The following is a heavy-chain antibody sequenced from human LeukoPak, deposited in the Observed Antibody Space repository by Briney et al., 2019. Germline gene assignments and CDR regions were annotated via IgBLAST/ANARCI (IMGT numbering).Heavy chain of an antibody. V-gene: IGHV3-7*03. D-gene: IGHD3-9*01. Sequence: GGSLRLYCAASGFTFSSYWMSWVRQAPGKGLEWVANIKQDGSEKYYVDSVKGRFTISRDNAKNSLYLQMNSLRAEDTAVYYCARSTSPVLRYFDWLAPFDYWGQGTLVTVSS. CDR1: GFTFSSYW. CDR3: ARSTSPVLRYFDWLAPFDY. CDR2: IKQDGSEK. J-gene: IGHJ4*02.